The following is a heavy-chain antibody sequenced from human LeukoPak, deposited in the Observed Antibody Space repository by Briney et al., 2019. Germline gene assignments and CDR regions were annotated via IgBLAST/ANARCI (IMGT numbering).Heavy chain of an antibody. CDR1: GFTFSDYY. Sequence: GGSLRLSCAASGFTFSDYYMSWIRQAPGKGLEWVSYISSSGSTIYYADSVKGRFTISRDNAKNSLYLQMNSLRAEDTAVYYCARERRQVVTSRDAFDIWGRGTMVTVSS. D-gene: IGHD4-23*01. CDR3: ARERRQVVTSRDAFDI. CDR2: ISSSGSTI. J-gene: IGHJ3*02. V-gene: IGHV3-11*01.